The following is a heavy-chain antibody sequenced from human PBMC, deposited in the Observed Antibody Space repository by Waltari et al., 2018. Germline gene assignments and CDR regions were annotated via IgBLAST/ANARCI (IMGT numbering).Heavy chain of an antibody. CDR3: ARATATGATPEY. Sequence: YITWVRQAPGKGLEWVSIIYAGGTTYYADSVKGRFTISRDSSKNTVNLQMNILRPEDSAVYYCARATATGATPEYWGQGTLVTVSS. CDR1: Y. D-gene: IGHD7-27*01. CDR2: IYAGGTT. J-gene: IGHJ4*02. V-gene: IGHV3-66*02.